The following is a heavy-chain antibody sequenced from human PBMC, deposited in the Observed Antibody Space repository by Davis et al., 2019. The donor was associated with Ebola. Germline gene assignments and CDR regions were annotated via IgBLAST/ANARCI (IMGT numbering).Heavy chain of an antibody. V-gene: IGHV4-4*02. CDR2: IHHSGTT. Sequence: PGGSLRLSCAVSGGSISSSNWWTWVRQPPGKGLEWIGEIHHSGTTNYNPSLKTPVSISVDKPQNQFSLMLTSVTAADTAVYYCARDVSTETALYYDCYMDVWGRGTTVTVSS. CDR1: GGSISSSNW. D-gene: IGHD4-11*01. CDR3: ARDVSTETALYYDCYMDV. J-gene: IGHJ6*03.